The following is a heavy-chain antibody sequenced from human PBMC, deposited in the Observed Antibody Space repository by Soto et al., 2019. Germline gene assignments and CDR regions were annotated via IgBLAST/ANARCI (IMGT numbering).Heavy chain of an antibody. CDR3: ARGRYYYDSSGYSPIGVQH. D-gene: IGHD3-22*01. V-gene: IGHV1-46*01. Sequence: SVQVSCNASGYASTSNYSYCWRQTPEQALVWMGIINPSGGSTSYAQKFQGRVTMTRDTSTSTVYMELSSLRSEDTAVYYCARGRYYYDSSGYSPIGVQHWGQGTLVTVSS. J-gene: IGHJ1*01. CDR2: INPSGGST. CDR1: GYASTSNY.